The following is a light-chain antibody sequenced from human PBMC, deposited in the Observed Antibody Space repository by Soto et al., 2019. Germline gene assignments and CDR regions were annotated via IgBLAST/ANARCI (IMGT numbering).Light chain of an antibody. V-gene: IGKV3-20*01. CDR2: GSS. Sequence: VVLTHSPGTRSISPGEIATLSCRASQTLSSRHLAWYQQKPGQAPRLLIYGSSSRATDIPDRFSGSGSGTDFTLTISTLETEDFAIYYCQQYGYSRTFGQGTKVDIK. J-gene: IGKJ1*01. CDR1: QTLSSRH. CDR3: QQYGYSRT.